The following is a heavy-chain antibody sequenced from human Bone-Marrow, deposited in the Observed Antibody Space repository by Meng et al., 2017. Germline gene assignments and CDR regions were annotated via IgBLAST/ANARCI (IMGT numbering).Heavy chain of an antibody. CDR3: ARAGTGDTRYFDF. D-gene: IGHD7-27*01. V-gene: IGHV6-1*01. CDR1: GDSVSNTGAA. Sequence: SQTLSLTCAISGDSVSNTGAAWHWIRQSPSRGLEWLGRTYYRSRWYTDYGESVKSRLTINPDTYTNQFSLQLTSVTPEDTAVYFCARAGTGDTRYFDFWGRGTLVTVPS. J-gene: IGHJ4*02. CDR2: TYYRSRWYT.